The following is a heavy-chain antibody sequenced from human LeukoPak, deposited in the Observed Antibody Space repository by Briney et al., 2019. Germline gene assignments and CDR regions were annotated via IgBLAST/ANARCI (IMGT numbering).Heavy chain of an antibody. J-gene: IGHJ5*02. D-gene: IGHD4-17*01. V-gene: IGHV1-8*03. CDR2: MNPNSGNT. CDR3: AREAVTSNWFDP. CDR1: GYTFTSYD. Sequence: ASVKVSCKASGYTFTSYDINWVRQATGQGLEWMGWMNPNSGNTGYAQKFQGRVTITRNTSISTAYMELRSLRSDDTAVYYCAREAVTSNWFDPWGQGTLVTVSS.